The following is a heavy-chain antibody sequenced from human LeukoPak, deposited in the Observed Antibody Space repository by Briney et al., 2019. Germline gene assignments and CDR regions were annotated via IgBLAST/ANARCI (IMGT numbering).Heavy chain of an antibody. D-gene: IGHD3-3*01. CDR2: IYYSGST. CDR3: ARGKHYYDFWSGFQSMYYYMDV. J-gene: IGHJ6*03. V-gene: IGHV4-59*12. CDR1: GGSISSYY. Sequence: PSETLSLTCTVSGGSISSYYWSWLRQPPGKGLEWIGYIYYSGSTNYNPSLKSRVTISVDTSKNQFSLKLSSVTAADTAVYYCARGKHYYDFWSGFQSMYYYMDVWGKGTTGTVSS.